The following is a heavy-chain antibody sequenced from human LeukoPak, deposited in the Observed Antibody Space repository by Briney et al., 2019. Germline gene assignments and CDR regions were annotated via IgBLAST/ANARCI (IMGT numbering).Heavy chain of an antibody. CDR2: INHSGST. D-gene: IGHD6-13*01. Sequence: SETLSLTCAVYGGSFSGYYWSWIRQPPGKGLEWIGEINHSGSTNYNPSLKSRVTISVDTSKNQFSLKLSSVTAADTAVYYCARLRGYGSSWYPVDYWGQGTLVTVSS. CDR3: ARLRGYGSSWYPVDY. V-gene: IGHV4-34*01. CDR1: GGSFSGYY. J-gene: IGHJ4*02.